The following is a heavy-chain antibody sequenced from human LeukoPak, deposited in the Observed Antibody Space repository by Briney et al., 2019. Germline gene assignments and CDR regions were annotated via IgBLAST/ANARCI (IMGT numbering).Heavy chain of an antibody. CDR1: GYTFTTYA. J-gene: IGHJ5*02. Sequence: ASVKVSCKASGYTFTTYAVHWVRQAPGQRLEWMGWINGDNGNTKYSQQFRARVTITRDTSAYTVYMELRSLSSADTAVYFCARAPYDILTGYSLNWFDPWGQGTLVTVSS. CDR2: INGDNGNT. V-gene: IGHV1-3*01. CDR3: ARAPYDILTGYSLNWFDP. D-gene: IGHD3-9*01.